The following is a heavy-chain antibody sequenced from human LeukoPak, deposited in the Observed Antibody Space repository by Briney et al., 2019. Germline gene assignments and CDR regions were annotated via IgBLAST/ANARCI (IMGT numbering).Heavy chain of an antibody. J-gene: IGHJ5*02. CDR2: ISSSGTSI. D-gene: IGHD3-10*01. CDR3: ARDRYGSGINWQGFDP. V-gene: IGHV3-48*01. Sequence: AGGSLRLSCAVSGFTFSSFGMDWVRQAPGRGLEWVSYISSSGTSIYYADSVKGRFTISRDNAKNSLYLHMNSLGAEDTAVYYCARDRYGSGINWQGFDPWGQGTLVTVSS. CDR1: GFTFSSFG.